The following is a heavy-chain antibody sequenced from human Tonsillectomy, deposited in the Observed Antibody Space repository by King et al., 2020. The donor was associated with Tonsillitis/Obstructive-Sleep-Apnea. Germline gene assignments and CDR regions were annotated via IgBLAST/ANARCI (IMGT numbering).Heavy chain of an antibody. CDR2: ISSSSSYI. Sequence: VQLVESGGGLVKPGGSLRLSCAASGFTFSSYSMNWVRQAPGKGLEWVSSISSSSSYIYYADSVKGRFTISRDNAKNSLYLQMNSPRAEDTAVYYCARDYDFWSGYYLFWGQGTLVTVSS. CDR3: ARDYDFWSGYYLF. CDR1: GFTFSSYS. D-gene: IGHD3-3*01. J-gene: IGHJ4*02. V-gene: IGHV3-21*01.